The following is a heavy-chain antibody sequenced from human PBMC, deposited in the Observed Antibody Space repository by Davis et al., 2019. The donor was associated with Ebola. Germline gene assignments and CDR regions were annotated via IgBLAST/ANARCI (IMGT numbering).Heavy chain of an antibody. D-gene: IGHD3-16*01. CDR2: IYYSGST. J-gene: IGHJ6*02. Sequence: MPSETLSLTCTVSGGSISSYYWSWIRKPPGKGREWSGYIYYSGSTNYNPSPKSRVTISLDTSKNQFSLKLSSVTAAGTAVYYCAGCGGITYYYDGMDVWGQGTTVTVSS. CDR1: GGSISSYY. V-gene: IGHV4-59*12. CDR3: AGCGGITYYYDGMDV.